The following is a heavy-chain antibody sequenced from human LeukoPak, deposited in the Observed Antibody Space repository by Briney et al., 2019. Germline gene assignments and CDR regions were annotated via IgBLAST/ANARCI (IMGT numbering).Heavy chain of an antibody. V-gene: IGHV1-2*02. CDR1: GYTFTGYY. Sequence: ASVKVSCKASGYTFTGYYMHWVRQAPGRGLEWMGWINPNSGGTYYPQKLRGMVTMTRDTSISTAYMEISRLRSDETGVCYSARVGSSGTEDFDYWGQGNLGAVSS. D-gene: IGHD5-18*01. J-gene: IGHJ4*02. CDR3: ARVGSSGTEDFDY. CDR2: INPNSGGT.